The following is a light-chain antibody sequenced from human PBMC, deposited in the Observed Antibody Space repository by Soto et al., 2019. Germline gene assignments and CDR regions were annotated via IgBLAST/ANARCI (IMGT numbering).Light chain of an antibody. CDR3: QQSFSTVFS. V-gene: IGKV1-39*01. J-gene: IGKJ3*01. CDR2: ATS. CDR1: QSVDMY. Sequence: DIQLTQSPSSLSASVGDRVTITCRASQSVDMYVNWYQQKPGGAPKLLILATSNLHSGVPSRFSGSRSGTEFTLTISDLQAEDFATFYCQQSFSTVFSFGPGTKVDLK.